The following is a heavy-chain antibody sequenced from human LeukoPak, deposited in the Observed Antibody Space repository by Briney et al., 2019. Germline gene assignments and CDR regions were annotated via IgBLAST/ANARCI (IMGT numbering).Heavy chain of an antibody. Sequence: GGSLRLSCAASGFTFSSYAMHWVRQAPGKGLEWVAVISYDGSNKYYADSVKGRFTFSRDNSKNTLYLQMNSLRAEDTAVYYCARDLTLPYSPLYYYYYGMDVWGQGTTVTVSS. D-gene: IGHD1-26*01. J-gene: IGHJ6*02. CDR3: ARDLTLPYSPLYYYYYGMDV. CDR2: ISYDGSNK. V-gene: IGHV3-30-3*01. CDR1: GFTFSSYA.